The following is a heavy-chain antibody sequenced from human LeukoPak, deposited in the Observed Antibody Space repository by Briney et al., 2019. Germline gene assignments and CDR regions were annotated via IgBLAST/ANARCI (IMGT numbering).Heavy chain of an antibody. Sequence: SETLSLTCTVSGGSISSGGYYWSWIRQPPGKGLEWIGYIYHFGTTYYNPSLKSRATISVDTSKNQFSLKLSSVTVADTAVYYCARDEGMSAIIGYWGQGTLVTVSS. D-gene: IGHD6-25*01. CDR3: ARDEGMSAIIGY. CDR2: IYHFGTT. V-gene: IGHV4-30-2*01. J-gene: IGHJ4*02. CDR1: GGSISSGGYY.